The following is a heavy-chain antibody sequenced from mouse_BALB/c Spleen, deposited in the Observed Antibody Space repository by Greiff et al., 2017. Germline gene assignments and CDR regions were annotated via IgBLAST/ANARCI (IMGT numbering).Heavy chain of an antibody. CDR3: ARRGSSGYQGNAMDY. V-gene: IGHV1S137*01. D-gene: IGHD3-1*01. CDR2: ISTYYGDA. Sequence: QVQLQQSGAELVRPGVSVKISCKGSGYTFTDYAMHWVKQSHAKSLEWIGVISTYYGDASYNQKFKGKATMTVDKSSSTAYMELARLTSEDSAIYYCARRGSSGYQGNAMDYWGQGTSVTVSS. CDR1: GYTFTDYA. J-gene: IGHJ4*01.